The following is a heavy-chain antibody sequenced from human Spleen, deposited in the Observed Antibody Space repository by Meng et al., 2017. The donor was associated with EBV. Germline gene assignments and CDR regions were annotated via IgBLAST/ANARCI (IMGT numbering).Heavy chain of an antibody. Sequence: EVQLVESGGXLVKPGXSLRLHXAASGFTLGSYSMNWVRQAPGKGVEWVSSISSSSRFKHYADSVRGRFTISRDNAENSLYLQMNSLTAEDTAVYYCARAFGGYTYYFDYWGQGTLVTVSS. D-gene: IGHD5-12*01. CDR3: ARAFGGYTYYFDY. V-gene: IGHV3-21*01. J-gene: IGHJ4*02. CDR1: GFTLGSYS. CDR2: ISSSSRFK.